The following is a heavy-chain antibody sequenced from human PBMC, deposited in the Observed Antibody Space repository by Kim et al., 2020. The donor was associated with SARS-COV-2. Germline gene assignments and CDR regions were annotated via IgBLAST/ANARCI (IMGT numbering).Heavy chain of an antibody. CDR3: ASTPPRDYGEGGGY. Sequence: GGSLRLSCAASGFTVSSNYMSWVRQAPGKGLEWVSVIYSGGSTYYADSVKGRFTISRDNSKNTLYLQMNSLRAEDTAVYYCASTPPRDYGEGGGYWGQGTLVTVSS. CDR1: GFTVSSNY. J-gene: IGHJ4*02. V-gene: IGHV3-66*01. CDR2: IYSGGST. D-gene: IGHD4-17*01.